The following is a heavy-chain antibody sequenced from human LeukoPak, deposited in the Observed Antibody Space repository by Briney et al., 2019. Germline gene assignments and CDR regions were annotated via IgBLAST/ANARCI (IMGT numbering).Heavy chain of an antibody. CDR2: IYYSGST. CDR1: GGSISSYY. Sequence: SETLSLTCTVSGGSISSYYWSWIRQPPGKGLEWLGYIYYSGSTNYNPSLKSRVTISVDTSKNQFSLKMSSVTAADTAVYYCARGNDIVLFYYWVQGTLVTVSS. CDR3: ARGNDIVLFYY. V-gene: IGHV4-59*01. D-gene: IGHD2-15*01. J-gene: IGHJ4*02.